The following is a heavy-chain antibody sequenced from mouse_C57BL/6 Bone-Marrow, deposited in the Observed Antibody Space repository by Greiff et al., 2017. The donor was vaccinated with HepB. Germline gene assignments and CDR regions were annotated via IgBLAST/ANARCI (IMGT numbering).Heavy chain of an antibody. CDR1: GYTFTSYW. J-gene: IGHJ4*01. CDR3: ARRVDYYAMDY. V-gene: IGHV1-69*01. D-gene: IGHD1-1*01. CDR2: IDPSDSYT. Sequence: VQLQQPGAELVMPGASVKLSCKASGYTFTSYWMHWVKQRPGQGLEWIGEIDPSDSYTNYNQKFKGKATLTADKSSSTAYMQLNSLTSEDSAVYFCARRVDYYAMDYWGQGTSVTVSS.